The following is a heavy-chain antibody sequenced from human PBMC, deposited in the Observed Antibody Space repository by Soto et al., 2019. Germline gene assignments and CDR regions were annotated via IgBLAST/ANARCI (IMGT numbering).Heavy chain of an antibody. V-gene: IGHV3-23*01. CDR2: ISGSGFKK. Sequence: GGSLRLSCAASGFIFESFGMSWVRKAQGKGLEWISSISGSGFKKYYADSVKGRLTISRDNSKSTVYLELNNLSAEDTAVYHCAKNQGVELVPLATVDWFDPWGQGTVVTVSS. D-gene: IGHD1-26*01. J-gene: IGHJ5*02. CDR1: GFIFESFG. CDR3: AKNQGVELVPLATVDWFDP.